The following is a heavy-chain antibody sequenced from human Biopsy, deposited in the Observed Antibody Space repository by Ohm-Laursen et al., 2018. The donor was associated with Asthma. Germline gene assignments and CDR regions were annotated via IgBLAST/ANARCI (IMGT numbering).Heavy chain of an antibody. CDR2: IYYSGST. J-gene: IGHJ4*02. CDR3: ARGISRVTGLFDHFDS. Sequence: TLSLTCIVSGVSISSDYWSWIRQPPGKGLEWIGHIYYSGSTNYQPSLKSRVTISVDTSKNQFPLKLRSVTAADAAVYYCARGISRVTGLFDHFDSWGQGTLVTVSS. D-gene: IGHD2-21*02. V-gene: IGHV4-59*01. CDR1: GVSISSDY.